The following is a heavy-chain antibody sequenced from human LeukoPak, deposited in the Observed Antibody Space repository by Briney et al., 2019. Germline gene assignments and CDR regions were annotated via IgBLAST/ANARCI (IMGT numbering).Heavy chain of an antibody. D-gene: IGHD5-18*01. J-gene: IGHJ6*03. CDR2: IIPILGIA. Sequence: ASVKVSCKASGGTFSSYTISWVRQAPGQGLEWMGRIIPILGIANYAQKFQGRVTITADKSTSAAYMELSSLRSEDTAVYYCARQNLAMAENYYYYMDVWGKGTTVTVSS. CDR1: GGTFSSYT. V-gene: IGHV1-69*02. CDR3: ARQNLAMAENYYYYMDV.